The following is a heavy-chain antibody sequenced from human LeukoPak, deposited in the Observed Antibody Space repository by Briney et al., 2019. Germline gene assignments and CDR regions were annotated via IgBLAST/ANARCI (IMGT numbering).Heavy chain of an antibody. CDR3: ARLRVVVPAAIPGTTIFGAWYFDL. Sequence: SETLSLTCPVSGGSISSSSYYWGWIRQPPGKGLEWIWSIYYSGSTYYNPSLKSRVTISVDTSKNQFSLKLSSVTAADTAVYYCARLRVVVPAAIPGTTIFGAWYFDLWGRGTLVTVSS. D-gene: IGHD2-2*01. V-gene: IGHV4-39*01. CDR2: IYYSGST. J-gene: IGHJ2*01. CDR1: GGSISSSSYY.